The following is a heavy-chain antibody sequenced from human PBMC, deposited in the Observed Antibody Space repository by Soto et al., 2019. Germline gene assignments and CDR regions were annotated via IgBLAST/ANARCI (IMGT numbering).Heavy chain of an antibody. D-gene: IGHD3-10*01. V-gene: IGHV1-69*01. CDR2: IIPIFGTP. J-gene: IGHJ4*02. CDR3: ARDRDDYGSGNYYNRIDF. CDR1: GGIFSTYA. Sequence: QVQLVPSGAEVKKPGSSVKVSCKASGGIFSTYAISWLRRAPGQGLEWMGGIIPIFGTPNYAQRFQGRVTSTADESTSTAYMELSRLRSEDTAVYYCARDRDDYGSGNYYNRIDFWGQGSLVTVSS.